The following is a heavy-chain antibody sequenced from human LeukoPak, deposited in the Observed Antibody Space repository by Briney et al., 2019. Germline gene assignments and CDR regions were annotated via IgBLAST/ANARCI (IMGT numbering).Heavy chain of an antibody. D-gene: IGHD6-13*01. CDR3: ARARPGTAAGTGEFDY. J-gene: IGHJ4*02. CDR2: IYYSGST. V-gene: IGHV4-59*08. Sequence: SETLSLTCTVSGGSISSYYWSWIRQPPGKGLEWIGYIYYSGSTNYNPSLKSRVTISVDTSKNQFSLKLSSVTAADTAVYYCARARPGTAAGTGEFDYWGQGTLVTVSS. CDR1: GGSISSYY.